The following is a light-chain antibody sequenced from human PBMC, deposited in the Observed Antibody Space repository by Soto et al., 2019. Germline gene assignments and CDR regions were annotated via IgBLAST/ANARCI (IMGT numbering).Light chain of an antibody. CDR2: DVS. V-gene: IGLV2-11*01. CDR1: SSDVGGYNY. CDR3: MIWHSSAWV. Sequence: QSVLTQPRSVSGSPGQSVTISCTGTSSDVGGYNYVSWYQQHPGKAPKLMIYDVSKRPSGVPDRFSGSKSGNTASLTISGLQAEDEADYYCMIWHSSAWVFGGGTKLTVL. J-gene: IGLJ3*02.